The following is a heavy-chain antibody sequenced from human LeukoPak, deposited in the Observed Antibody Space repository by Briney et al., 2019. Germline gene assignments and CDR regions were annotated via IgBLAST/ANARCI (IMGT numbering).Heavy chain of an antibody. D-gene: IGHD6-13*01. Sequence: SETLSLTCAVCGGSFSGYYWSWIRQPPGKGLEWIGEINHSGSTNYNPSLKSRVTISVDTSKNQFSLKLSSVTAADTAVYYCARDSSWYRPRPNNWFDPWGQGTLVVVSS. J-gene: IGHJ5*02. CDR1: GGSFSGYY. CDR2: INHSGST. CDR3: ARDSSWYRPRPNNWFDP. V-gene: IGHV4-34*01.